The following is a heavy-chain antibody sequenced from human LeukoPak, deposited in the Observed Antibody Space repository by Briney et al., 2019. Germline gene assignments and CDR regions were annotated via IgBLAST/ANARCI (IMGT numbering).Heavy chain of an antibody. CDR3: AGGYSSSWSHDY. CDR1: GGSISSSSYY. J-gene: IGHJ4*02. D-gene: IGHD6-13*01. V-gene: IGHV4-39*01. CDR2: IYYSGST. Sequence: SETLSLTCTVSGGSISSSSYYWGWIRQPPGKGLEWIGSIYYSGSTYYNPSLKSRVTISVDTSKNQFSLKLSSVTAADTAVYYCAGGYSSSWSHDYWGQGTLVTVSS.